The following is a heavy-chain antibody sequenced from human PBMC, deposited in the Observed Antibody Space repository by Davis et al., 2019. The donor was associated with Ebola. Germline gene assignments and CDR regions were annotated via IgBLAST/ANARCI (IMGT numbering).Heavy chain of an antibody. CDR1: GFTFSSYW. CDR2: IKQDGSEK. V-gene: IGHV3-7*01. J-gene: IGHJ4*02. CDR3: ARGPLVSAKGFFNY. Sequence: PGGSLRLSCAGSGFTFSSYWMSWVRQAPGKGLEWVANIKQDGSEKYYGDSVKGRFTISRDNAMSTLFLQMNSLRADDTAIYYCARGPLVSAKGFFNYWGQGALLTVSS. D-gene: IGHD2-8*01.